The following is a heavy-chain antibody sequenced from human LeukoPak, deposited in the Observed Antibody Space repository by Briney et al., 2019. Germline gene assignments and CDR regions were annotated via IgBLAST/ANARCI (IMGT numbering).Heavy chain of an antibody. CDR3: VRGERGYSYGLFH. J-gene: IGHJ4*02. Sequence: SETLSLTCAVYGGSFSGYYWNWIRQPPGKGLEWVGEINHSGSTNYNPSLKSRVTISVDTSKNQFSLKLSSVTAADTAVYYCVRGERGYSYGLFHWGQGTLVTVSS. CDR1: GGSFSGYY. V-gene: IGHV4-34*01. D-gene: IGHD5-18*01. CDR2: INHSGST.